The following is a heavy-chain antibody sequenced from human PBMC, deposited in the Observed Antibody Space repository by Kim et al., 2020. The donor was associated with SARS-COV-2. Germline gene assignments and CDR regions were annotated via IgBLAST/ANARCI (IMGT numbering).Heavy chain of an antibody. CDR2: IEVDDDK. D-gene: IGHD3-16*01. CDR3: ARIYYDYVYYGMDV. V-gene: IGHV2-70*11. Sequence: KGRECLARIEVDDDKDSSTPLKPRLTISKDTSKNQVVLTMTNMDPVDTATYYCARIYYDYVYYGMDVWGQGTTVTVSS. J-gene: IGHJ6*02.